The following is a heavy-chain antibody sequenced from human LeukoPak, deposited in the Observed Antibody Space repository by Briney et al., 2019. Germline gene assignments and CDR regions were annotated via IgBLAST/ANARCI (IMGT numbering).Heavy chain of an antibody. CDR2: INQDGSEK. D-gene: IGHD3-22*01. Sequence: GGSLRLSCAASGFTFSSYWMSWVRQAPGKGLEGVANINQDGSEKYYVDSLKGRFTISRDNAKNSVYLQMNSLRAEDTAVYYCARAGGVTMIDYWGQGTLVTVSA. CDR3: ARAGGVTMIDY. CDR1: GFTFSSYW. J-gene: IGHJ4*02. V-gene: IGHV3-7*01.